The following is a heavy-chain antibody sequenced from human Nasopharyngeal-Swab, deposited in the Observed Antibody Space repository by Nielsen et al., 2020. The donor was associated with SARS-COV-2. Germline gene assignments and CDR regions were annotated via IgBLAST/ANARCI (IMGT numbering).Heavy chain of an antibody. CDR1: GYTFTRYY. D-gene: IGHD2-15*01. CDR3: ARGGDPREVVAATDCFDP. Sequence: ASVKVSCKASGYTFTRYYIHWVRQAPGQGLEWMGIINPGGGSARYSQNFQGSVTMTRDTSTSTVYMGLSSLRSEDTAVYYCARGGDPREVVAATDCFDPWGQGTLVTVSS. V-gene: IGHV1-46*01. CDR2: INPGGGSA. J-gene: IGHJ5*02.